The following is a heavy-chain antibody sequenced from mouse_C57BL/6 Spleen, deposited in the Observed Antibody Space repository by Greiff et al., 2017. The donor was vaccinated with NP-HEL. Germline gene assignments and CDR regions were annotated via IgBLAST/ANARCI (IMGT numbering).Heavy chain of an antibody. V-gene: IGHV1-15*01. CDR1: GYTFTDYE. D-gene: IGHD4-1*01. J-gene: IGHJ3*01. CDR2: IDPETGGT. Sequence: QVQLKESGAELVRPGASVTLSCKASGYTFTDYEMHWVKQTPVHGLEWIGAIDPETGGTAYNQKFKGKAILTADKSSSKAYMELRSLTSEDYAVYYCTRGGNWDVEGFAYWGQGTLVTVSA. CDR3: TRGGNWDVEGFAY.